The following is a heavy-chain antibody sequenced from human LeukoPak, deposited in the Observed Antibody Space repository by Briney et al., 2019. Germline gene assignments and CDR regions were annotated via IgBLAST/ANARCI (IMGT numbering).Heavy chain of an antibody. CDR1: GDSFSSNGVA. V-gene: IGHV6-1*01. J-gene: IGHJ4*02. CDR3: ARERYYFDY. CDR2: TYYRSKWNN. Sequence: SQTLSLTCAVSGDSFSSNGVAWNWIRQSPSRGLEWLGRTYYRSKWNNEYAESVRSRITINPDTSKNQLTMQLDSVTPEDTAVYYCARERYYFDYWGQGTLVTVSS.